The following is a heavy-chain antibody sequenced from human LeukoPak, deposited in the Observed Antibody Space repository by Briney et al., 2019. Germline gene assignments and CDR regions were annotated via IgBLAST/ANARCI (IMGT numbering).Heavy chain of an antibody. Sequence: PGGSLRLSCAASGFTFSDYYVSWIRQAPGKGLEWVSYISSSGSTIYYADSVKGRFTISRDNTKNSLYLQMNSLRAEDTAVYYCARAEYYYGSGSFPRYYYYMDVWGKGTTVTVSS. CDR1: GFTFSDYY. D-gene: IGHD3-10*01. CDR2: ISSSGSTI. J-gene: IGHJ6*03. CDR3: ARAEYYYGSGSFPRYYYYMDV. V-gene: IGHV3-11*01.